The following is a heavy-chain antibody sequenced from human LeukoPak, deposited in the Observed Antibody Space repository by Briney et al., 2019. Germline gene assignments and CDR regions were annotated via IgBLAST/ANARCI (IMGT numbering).Heavy chain of an antibody. D-gene: IGHD2-15*01. J-gene: IGHJ5*02. V-gene: IGHV4-30-4*01. Sequence: SQTLSLICTVSGGSTSSGDYYWSWIRQPPGKGLEWIGSIYYSGSTYYNPSLKSRVTISVDTSKNQFSLKLSSVTAADTAVYYCARASVVAAGGPWFDPWGQGTLVTVSS. CDR2: IYYSGST. CDR3: ARASVVAAGGPWFDP. CDR1: GGSTSSGDYY.